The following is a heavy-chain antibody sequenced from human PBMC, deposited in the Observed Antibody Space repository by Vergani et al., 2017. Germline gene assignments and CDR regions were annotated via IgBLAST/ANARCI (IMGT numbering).Heavy chain of an antibody. V-gene: IGHV3-74*01. CDR3: ARGGNYYDXSGYRATLYWYFDL. Sequence: EVQLVESGGGLVQPGGSLRLSCAASGFTFSSYWMHWVRQAPGKGLVWVSRINSDGSSTTYADSVKGRFTISRDNAKNTLYLQMNSLRAEDTAVYYCARGGNYYDXSGYRATLYWYFDLWGRGTLVTVSS. CDR2: INSDGSST. D-gene: IGHD3-22*01. J-gene: IGHJ2*01. CDR1: GFTFSSYW.